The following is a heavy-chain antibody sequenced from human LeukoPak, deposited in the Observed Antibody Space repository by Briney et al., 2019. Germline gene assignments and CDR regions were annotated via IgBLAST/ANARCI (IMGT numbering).Heavy chain of an antibody. CDR3: ASSGSYRFDY. Sequence: GILRLSCAASGFTFSSYSMNWVRQAPGKGLERVSHITASGTAMFYADSVKGRFTISRDNAKNSLYLQMNSLRDEDTAVYYCASSGSYRFDYWGQGTLVTVSS. D-gene: IGHD1-26*01. J-gene: IGHJ4*02. CDR1: GFTFSSYS. V-gene: IGHV3-48*02. CDR2: ITASGTAM.